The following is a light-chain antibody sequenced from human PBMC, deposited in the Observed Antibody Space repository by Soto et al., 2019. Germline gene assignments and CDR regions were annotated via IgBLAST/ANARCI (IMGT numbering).Light chain of an antibody. CDR2: WAS. CDR1: QSVLYSSNNKNY. V-gene: IGKV4-1*01. J-gene: IGKJ5*01. Sequence: DIVMTQSPDSLAVSLGERATINCKSSQSVLYSSNNKNYLAWYQQKPGQPPKLLIYWASTRESGVHERFSGSGSGTDFTLTISSLQAEDVAVYYCQQYYSTPITFGQGTRLEI. CDR3: QQYYSTPIT.